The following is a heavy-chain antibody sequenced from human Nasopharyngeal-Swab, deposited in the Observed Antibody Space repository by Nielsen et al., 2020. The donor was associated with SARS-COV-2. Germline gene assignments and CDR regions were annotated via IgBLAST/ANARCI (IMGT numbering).Heavy chain of an antibody. CDR1: GVSISGNNYN. J-gene: IGHJ6*03. D-gene: IGHD4/OR15-4a*01. V-gene: IGHV4-39*07. CDR3: ARETIYYFYMDV. CDR2: VFHSGST. Sequence: SETLSLTCTVSGVSISGNNYNWGWIRQSPGKGLEWIGSVFHSGSTDYNPSLKSRVTISVDRSNNDFSLKLTSLTAADTAVYYCARETIYYFYMDVWGRGTTATVSS.